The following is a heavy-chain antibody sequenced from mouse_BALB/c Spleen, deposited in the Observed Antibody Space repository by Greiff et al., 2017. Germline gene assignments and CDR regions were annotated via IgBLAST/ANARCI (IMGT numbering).Heavy chain of an antibody. CDR1: GYAFSSYW. CDR3: ARRPALSY. V-gene: IGHV1-80*01. CDR2: IYPGDGDT. J-gene: IGHJ2*01. Sequence: QVQLKQSGAELVRPGSSVKISCKASGYAFSSYWMNWVKQRPGQGLEWIGQIYPGDGDTNYNGKFKGKATLTADKSSSTAYMQLSSLTSEDSAVYFCARRPALSYWGQGTTLTVSS.